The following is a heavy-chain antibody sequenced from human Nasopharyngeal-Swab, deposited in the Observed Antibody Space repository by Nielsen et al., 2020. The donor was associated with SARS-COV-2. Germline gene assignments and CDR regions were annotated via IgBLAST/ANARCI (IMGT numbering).Heavy chain of an antibody. CDR3: ARDRGYSSSSESDI. Sequence: GGSLRLSCAASGFTFSSYSMNWVRQAPGKGLEWVSFISSSSSYIYYADSVKGRFTISRDNAKNSLYLQMNSLRAEDTAVYYCARDRGYSSSSESDIWGQGTMVTVSS. J-gene: IGHJ3*02. D-gene: IGHD6-6*01. V-gene: IGHV3-21*01. CDR2: ISSSSSYI. CDR1: GFTFSSYS.